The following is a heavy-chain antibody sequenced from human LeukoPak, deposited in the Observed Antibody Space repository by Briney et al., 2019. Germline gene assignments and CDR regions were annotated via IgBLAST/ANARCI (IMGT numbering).Heavy chain of an antibody. J-gene: IGHJ1*01. D-gene: IGHD3-10*01. Sequence: SETLSLTCTVSGDSITSGTYSWSWIRQPAGKGLEWIGRIYATGGTKYNPSLQSRVTISLDTSKNHFSLNLSSMTAADMAVYYCARGPLLQYFHHWGQGALVTVSS. V-gene: IGHV4-61*02. CDR3: ARGPLLQYFHH. CDR2: IYATGGT. CDR1: GDSITSGTYS.